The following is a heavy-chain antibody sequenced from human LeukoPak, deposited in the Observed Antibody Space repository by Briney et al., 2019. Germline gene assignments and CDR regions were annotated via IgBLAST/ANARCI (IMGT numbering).Heavy chain of an antibody. Sequence: GGSLRLSCAASGFTFSDYYMTWVRQAPGKGLEWLSYITNRGDTVFYADSVKGRFTVSRDNAKRSLYLQIESLRDDDTAVYHCARVAHSGYDLEAFDYWGQGTLVTVSS. CDR3: ARVAHSGYDLEAFDY. CDR1: GFTFSDYY. CDR2: ITNRGDTV. D-gene: IGHD5-12*01. J-gene: IGHJ4*02. V-gene: IGHV3-11*01.